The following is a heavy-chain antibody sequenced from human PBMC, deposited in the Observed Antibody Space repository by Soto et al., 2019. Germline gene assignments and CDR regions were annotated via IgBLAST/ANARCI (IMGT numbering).Heavy chain of an antibody. CDR3: ARDRSTMVRGDYYYYMDV. V-gene: IGHV3-74*01. D-gene: IGHD3-10*01. CDR1: GFTFSSYW. J-gene: IGHJ6*03. Sequence: TGGSLRLSCVASGFTFSSYWMHWVRQAPGKGLVWVSRINSDGSSTSYADSVKGRFTISRDNAKNTLYLQMDSLRAEDTAVYYCARDRSTMVRGDYYYYMDVWGKGTTVTVSS. CDR2: INSDGSST.